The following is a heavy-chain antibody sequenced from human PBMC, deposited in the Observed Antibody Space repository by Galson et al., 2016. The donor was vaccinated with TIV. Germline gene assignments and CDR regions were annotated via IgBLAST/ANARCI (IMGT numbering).Heavy chain of an antibody. Sequence: VRQAPGERLEWMGWINIRNGYTKCSQNFEARVTITRDSSATTAFMEVGSLSSEDTAIYFCARGRLVGATIDRDYWGQGILVTVSS. V-gene: IGHV1-3*04. CDR2: INIRNGYT. CDR3: ARGRLVGATIDRDY. D-gene: IGHD1-26*01. J-gene: IGHJ4*02.